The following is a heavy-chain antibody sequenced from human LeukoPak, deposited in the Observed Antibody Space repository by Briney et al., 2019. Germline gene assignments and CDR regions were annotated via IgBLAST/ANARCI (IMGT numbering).Heavy chain of an antibody. CDR1: GGSISSYY. D-gene: IGHD2-2*01. CDR3: ARGYLSDDIVVVPAASDFDY. Sequence: SETLSLTCTVSGGSISSYYWSWIRQPAGKGLEWIGRIYTSGSTNYNPSLKSRVTISVDTSKNQFSLKLSSVTAADTAVYYCARGYLSDDIVVVPAASDFDYWGQGTLVTVSS. V-gene: IGHV4-4*07. CDR2: IYTSGST. J-gene: IGHJ4*02.